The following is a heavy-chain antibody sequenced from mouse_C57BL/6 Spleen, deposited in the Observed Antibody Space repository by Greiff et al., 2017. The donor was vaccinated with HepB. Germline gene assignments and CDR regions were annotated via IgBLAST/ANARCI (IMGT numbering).Heavy chain of an antibody. J-gene: IGHJ2*01. D-gene: IGHD1-1*01. Sequence: QVQLQQSGAELARPGASVKMSCKASGYTFTSYTMHWVKQRSGQGLEWIGYINPSSGYTKYNQKFKDKATLTADKSSSTAYTQLSSLTSEDSAVYYCARGGTTVVDPFDYWGQGTTLTVSS. CDR1: GYTFTSYT. CDR3: ARGGTTVVDPFDY. CDR2: INPSSGYT. V-gene: IGHV1-4*01.